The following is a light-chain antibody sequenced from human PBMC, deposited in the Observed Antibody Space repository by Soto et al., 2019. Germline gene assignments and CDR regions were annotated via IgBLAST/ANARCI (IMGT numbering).Light chain of an antibody. CDR2: AAS. CDR3: QQANSFPIT. CDR1: QSINTK. Sequence: DIQMTQSPSSLSSSVVDRVTITCRASQSINTKLNWYQQKPGKVPNLLIYAASSLQTGVPSRFSGSGSGTDFTLTISSLQPEDFATYYCQQANSFPITFGQGTRLEIK. J-gene: IGKJ5*01. V-gene: IGKV1-39*01.